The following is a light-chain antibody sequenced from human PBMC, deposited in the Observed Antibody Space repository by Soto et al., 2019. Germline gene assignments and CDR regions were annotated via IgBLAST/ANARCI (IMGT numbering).Light chain of an antibody. V-gene: IGKV1-8*01. Sequence: AIRMTQSPSSLSASTGDRVTISCRASQGISSYLAWYQKKPGKAPKLLIYKASTLKSGVPSRFSGSGSGTEFTLTISSLQPDDFATYYCQHYNSYSEAFGQGTKVDIK. J-gene: IGKJ1*01. CDR2: KAS. CDR3: QHYNSYSEA. CDR1: QGISSY.